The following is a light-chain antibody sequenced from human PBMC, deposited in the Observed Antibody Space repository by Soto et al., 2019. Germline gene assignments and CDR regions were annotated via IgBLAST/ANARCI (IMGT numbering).Light chain of an antibody. Sequence: DIQMTQSPSAVSASVGDRVTITCRTSQDISNWLAWYQQKPGKAPKLLISAASNLQSGVPSRFSARGSGTHFTLTINSLQAEDFAAYFCHQVHSFPLTFVGGTKVA. CDR3: HQVHSFPLT. V-gene: IGKV1-12*01. CDR2: AAS. CDR1: QDISNW. J-gene: IGKJ4*01.